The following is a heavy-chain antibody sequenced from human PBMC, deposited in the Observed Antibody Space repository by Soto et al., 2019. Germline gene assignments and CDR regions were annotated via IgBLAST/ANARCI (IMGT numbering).Heavy chain of an antibody. CDR3: ASQDITPRAFDI. V-gene: IGHV1-18*01. J-gene: IGHJ3*02. CDR2: ISAYNGNT. Sequence: ASVKVSCKASCYTFTSYGISWVRQAPGQGLEWMGWISAYNGNTNYAQKLQGRVTMTTDTSTSTAYMELRSLRSDDTAVYYCASQDITPRAFDIWGQGTMVTVSS. CDR1: CYTFTSYG. D-gene: IGHD2-15*01.